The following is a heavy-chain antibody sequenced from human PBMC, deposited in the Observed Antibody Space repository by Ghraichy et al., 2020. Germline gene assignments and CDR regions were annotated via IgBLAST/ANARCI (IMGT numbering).Heavy chain of an antibody. J-gene: IGHJ4*02. CDR2: IKSSPYGGTI. V-gene: IGHV3-15*01. CDR3: CTDNVVHLCDY. Sequence: GGSLRLSCAASGFTFTNAWMSWVRQAPGKGLEWVGRIKSSPYGGTIDYAAPVKGRFTISRDDSKNTLYLQMTSLETEDTAVYFCCTDNVVHLCDYWGQGTLVTVSS. CDR1: GFTFTNAW. D-gene: IGHD2/OR15-2a*01.